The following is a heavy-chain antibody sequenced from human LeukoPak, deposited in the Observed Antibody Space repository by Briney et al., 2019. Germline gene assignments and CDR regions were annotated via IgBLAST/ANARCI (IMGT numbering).Heavy chain of an antibody. Sequence: GESLKISCKGSGYSFTSYWIGWVRQMPGKGFEWMGIVYPGDSDTRYSPSFQGQVTISADKSISTAYLQWSSLKAPDTAMYYCARRIAVAGRSDFQHWGQGTLVTVSS. CDR2: VYPGDSDT. CDR1: GYSFTSYW. CDR3: ARRIAVAGRSDFQH. V-gene: IGHV5-51*01. J-gene: IGHJ1*01. D-gene: IGHD6-19*01.